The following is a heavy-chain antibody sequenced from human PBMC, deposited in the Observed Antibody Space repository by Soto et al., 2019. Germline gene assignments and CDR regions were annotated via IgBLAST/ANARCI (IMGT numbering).Heavy chain of an antibody. Sequence: GGSLGLCCAASGFTFSSYGMHWVRQAPGKGLEWVAVISYDGSNKYYADSVKGRFTISRDNSKNTLYLQMNSLRAEDTAVYYCAKVLRRTPDVWGQGTTVTVSS. J-gene: IGHJ6*02. CDR1: GFTFSSYG. CDR2: ISYDGSNK. V-gene: IGHV3-30*18. CDR3: AKVLRRTPDV.